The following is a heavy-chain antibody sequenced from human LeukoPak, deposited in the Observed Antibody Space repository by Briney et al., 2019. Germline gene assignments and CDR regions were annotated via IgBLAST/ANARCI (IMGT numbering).Heavy chain of an antibody. CDR3: ARGYGENYLNC. D-gene: IGHD4/OR15-4a*01. Sequence: GGSLRLSCEASGFTFNSYAMHWVRQVPGKGLQWVAFIRYDGSDKYYADSVKGRFTISRDNSKNTLYLQLNSLIPDDMAVYYCARGYGENYLNCWGQGTLVTVST. J-gene: IGHJ4*02. CDR1: GFTFNSYA. CDR2: IRYDGSDK. V-gene: IGHV3-30*02.